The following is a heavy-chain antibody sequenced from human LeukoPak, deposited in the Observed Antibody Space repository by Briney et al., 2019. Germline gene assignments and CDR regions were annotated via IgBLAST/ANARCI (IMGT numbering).Heavy chain of an antibody. CDR1: GFTFGDYA. CDR3: TRRGWLGDY. J-gene: IGHJ4*02. D-gene: IGHD6-19*01. CDR2: IRSKAYGGTT. Sequence: PGRSLRPSCTASGFTFGDYAMSWVRQAPGKGLEWVGFIRSKAYGGTTEYAASVKGRFTISRDDSKSVAYLQMNSLKTDDTAVYYCTRRGWLGDYWGQGTLVTVSS. V-gene: IGHV3-49*04.